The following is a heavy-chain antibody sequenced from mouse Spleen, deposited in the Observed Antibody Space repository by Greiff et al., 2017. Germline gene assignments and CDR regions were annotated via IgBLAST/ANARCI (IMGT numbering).Heavy chain of an antibody. Sequence: QVQLQQPGAELVKPGASVKLSCKASGYTFTSYWMHWVKQRPGQGLEWIGEINPSNGRTNYNEKFKSKATLTVDKSSSTAYMQLSSLTSEDSAVYYCARSEFITTLDYWGQGTSVTVSS. CDR1: GYTFTSYW. D-gene: IGHD1-1*01. CDR3: ARSEFITTLDY. CDR2: INPSNGRT. V-gene: IGHV1S81*02. J-gene: IGHJ4*01.